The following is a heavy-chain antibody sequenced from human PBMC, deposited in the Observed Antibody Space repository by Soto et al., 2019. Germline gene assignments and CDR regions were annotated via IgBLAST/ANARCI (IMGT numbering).Heavy chain of an antibody. CDR3: ARGGRRSPGMDV. CDR2: IYYSVST. Sequence: QVQLQESGPGLVKPSQTLSLTCTVSGGSISSGGYYWSWIRQHPGKGLEWIGYIYYSVSTYYNPSLKSRVTISVDTSKNQFSLKLSSVTAADTAVYYCARGGRRSPGMDVWGQGTTVTVSS. CDR1: GGSISSGGYY. V-gene: IGHV4-31*03. J-gene: IGHJ6*02.